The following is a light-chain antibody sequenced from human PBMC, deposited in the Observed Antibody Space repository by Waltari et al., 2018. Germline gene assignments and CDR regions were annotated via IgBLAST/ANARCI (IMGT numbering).Light chain of an antibody. CDR2: KAS. V-gene: IGKV1-5*01. Sequence: IQVTQSPSPLSASVGDRVTIPCRATQSISNWLAWYQQKPGKAPKLLIYKASTLESGVPSRFSGSGSGTEFTLTISSLQPDDFATYFCQQYNNYTPKTFGQGTKVDIK. CDR3: QQYNNYTPKT. CDR1: QSISNW. J-gene: IGKJ1*01.